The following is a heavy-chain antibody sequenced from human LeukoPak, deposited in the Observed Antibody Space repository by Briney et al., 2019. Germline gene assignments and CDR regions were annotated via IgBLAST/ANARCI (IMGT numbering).Heavy chain of an antibody. D-gene: IGHD3-10*01. Sequence: SETLSLTCTVSGGSISSSSYYWGWIRQPPGKGLEWIGSIYYSGSTYYNPSLKSRVTISVDTSKNQFSLKLSSVTAADTAVYYYARVDMVRGVTPRSYYMDVWGKGTTVTVSS. V-gene: IGHV4-39*01. J-gene: IGHJ6*03. CDR2: IYYSGST. CDR3: ARVDMVRGVTPRSYYMDV. CDR1: GGSISSSSYY.